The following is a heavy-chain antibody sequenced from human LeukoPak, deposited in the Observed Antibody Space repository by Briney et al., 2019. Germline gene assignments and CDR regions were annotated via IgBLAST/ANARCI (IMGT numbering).Heavy chain of an antibody. CDR1: GGTFSSYA. D-gene: IGHD2-2*01. CDR3: ARSDIVVVPAAKEAFDI. Sequence: ASVKVSCKASGGTFSSYAISWVRQAPGQGLEWMGWINPNSGGTNYAQKFQGWVTMTRDTSISTAYMELSRLRSDDTAVYYCARSDIVVVPAAKEAFDIWGQGTMVTVSS. V-gene: IGHV1-2*04. CDR2: INPNSGGT. J-gene: IGHJ3*02.